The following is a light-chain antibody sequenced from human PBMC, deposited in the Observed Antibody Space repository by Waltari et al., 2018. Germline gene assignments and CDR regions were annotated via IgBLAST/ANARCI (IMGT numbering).Light chain of an antibody. J-gene: IGKJ1*01. CDR2: GAS. Sequence: EIVLTQSPGTLSLSPGERATLSCRASLSVRGSLAWYQQKAGQAPRLLIYGASSRATGIPDRFSGSGSGTDFSLTISRLEPEDFAVYYCQHYVRLPATFGQGTKVEL. CDR3: QHYVRLPAT. V-gene: IGKV3-20*01. CDR1: LSVRGS.